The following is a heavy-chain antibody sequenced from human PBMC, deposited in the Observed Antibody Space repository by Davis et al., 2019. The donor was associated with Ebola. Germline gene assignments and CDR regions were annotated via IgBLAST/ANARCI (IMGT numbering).Heavy chain of an antibody. V-gene: IGHV3-74*01. CDR3: ATTSYYYWYFDL. D-gene: IGHD3-10*01. CDR1: GITFSSYW. CDR2: INSAGRRT. Sequence: GESLKISCAVSGITFSSYWMHWVRQAPGKGLVWLSHINSAGRRTSYADSVKGRFTISRDNAKNTLFLQMNSLRAEDTAVYYCATTSYYYWYFDLWGRGTLVTVSS. J-gene: IGHJ2*01.